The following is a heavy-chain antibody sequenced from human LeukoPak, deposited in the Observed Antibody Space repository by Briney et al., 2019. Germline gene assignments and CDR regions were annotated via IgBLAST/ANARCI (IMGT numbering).Heavy chain of an antibody. V-gene: IGHV3-23*01. CDR1: GFTFSSFA. CDR3: AKFAGEFDP. J-gene: IGHJ5*02. D-gene: IGHD3-16*01. CDR2: FDGNGPNT. Sequence: PGGSLRLSCAASGFTFSSFAMTWVREAPGKGLEWVSGFDGNGPNTYYADSVKGRFTISRDNSKNTLYLQMNSLRAEDTAVYYCAKFAGEFDPWGQGTLVTVSS.